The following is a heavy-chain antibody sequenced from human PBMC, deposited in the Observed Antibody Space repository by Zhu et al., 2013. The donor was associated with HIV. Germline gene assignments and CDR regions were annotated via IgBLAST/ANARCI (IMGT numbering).Heavy chain of an antibody. V-gene: IGHV1-2*02. CDR1: GYTFTSHY. CDR3: ARDNNWGPDY. CDR2: IHPYSGNT. J-gene: IGHJ4*02. D-gene: IGHD7-27*01. Sequence: VQLEQSGVEVKKPGASIKVSCKTSGYTFTSHYLHWIRQAPGQGLEWMGWIHPYSGNTNYAQQFQDRLSVTRDTSISTFYMELTSLTSDDTAVYFCARDNNWGPDYWGQGTLITVSS.